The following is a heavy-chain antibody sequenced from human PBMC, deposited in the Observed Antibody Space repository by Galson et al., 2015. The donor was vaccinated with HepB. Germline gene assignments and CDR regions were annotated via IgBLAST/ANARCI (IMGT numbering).Heavy chain of an antibody. V-gene: IGHV3-33*01. CDR3: ARSSSSPYSGMDV. Sequence: SLRLSCAASGFTFSSYGMHWVRQAPGKGLEWVAVIWYDGSNKYYADSVKGRFTISRDNSKNTLYLQMNSLRAEDTAVYYCARSSSSPYSGMDVWGQGTTVTVSS. D-gene: IGHD6-6*01. CDR2: IWYDGSNK. CDR1: GFTFSSYG. J-gene: IGHJ6*02.